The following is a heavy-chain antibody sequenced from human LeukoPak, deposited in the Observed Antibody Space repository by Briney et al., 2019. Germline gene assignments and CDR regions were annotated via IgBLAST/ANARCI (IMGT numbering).Heavy chain of an antibody. J-gene: IGHJ5*02. Sequence: PSETLSLTCSVSGASMNSYHWSWIRQSAGKGLEWIGRIYSNRRVDYNPSLENRVSISMDTSKNDLLLDLDSVTAADAGVYYCAALHFFGHGATRTWGQGTLVTVSS. D-gene: IGHD3/OR15-3a*01. V-gene: IGHV4-4*07. CDR1: GASMNSYH. CDR2: IYSNRRV. CDR3: AALHFFGHGATRT.